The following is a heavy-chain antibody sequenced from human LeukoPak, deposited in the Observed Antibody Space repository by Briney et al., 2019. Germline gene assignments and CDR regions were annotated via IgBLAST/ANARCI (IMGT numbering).Heavy chain of an antibody. D-gene: IGHD6-19*01. CDR2: INPNSGGA. V-gene: IGHV1-2*02. Sequence: GASVKVSCKASGYTFINYYMHWVRQAPGQGLEWMGWINPNSGGANYAQKFQGRVTMTGDTSISTAYMELSGLTSDDTAVFYCARDRTEAGKNNFDQWGQGTLVTVSS. CDR3: ARDRTEAGKNNFDQ. CDR1: GYTFINYY. J-gene: IGHJ4*02.